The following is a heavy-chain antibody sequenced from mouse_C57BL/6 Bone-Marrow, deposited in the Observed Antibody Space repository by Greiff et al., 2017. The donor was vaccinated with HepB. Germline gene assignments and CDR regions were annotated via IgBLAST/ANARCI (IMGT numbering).Heavy chain of an antibody. CDR1: GFNIKDDY. CDR3: TTGYYFLY. V-gene: IGHV14-4*01. Sequence: EVQLQESGAELVRPGASVKLSCTASGFNIKDDYMHWVKQRPEQGLEWIGWIDPENGDTEYASKFQGKATITADTSSNTAYLQLSSLTSDDTAVYYCTTGYYFLYWGQGTLVTVSA. CDR2: IDPENGDT. D-gene: IGHD1-2*01. J-gene: IGHJ3*01.